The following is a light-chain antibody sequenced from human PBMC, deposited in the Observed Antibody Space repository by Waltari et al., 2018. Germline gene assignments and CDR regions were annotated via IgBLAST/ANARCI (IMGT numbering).Light chain of an antibody. CDR1: HDITKY. CDR2: DAS. CDR3: HQYDNLPYT. J-gene: IGKJ2*01. V-gene: IGKV1-33*01. Sequence: DIQMTQFPSSLSASVGDRVTITCQASHDITKYLNWYQQKPGKAHKLLIYDASNLETGVPSRFSGSGSGTDFTFTISSLQPEDVATDYCHQYDNLPYTFGQGTKLEIK.